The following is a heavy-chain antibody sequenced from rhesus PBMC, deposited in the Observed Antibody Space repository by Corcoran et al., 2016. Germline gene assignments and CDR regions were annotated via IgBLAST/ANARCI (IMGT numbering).Heavy chain of an antibody. V-gene: IGHV4-65*01. CDR1: GGSVSSSNW. Sequence: QVQLQESGPGLVKPSETLSLTCAVSGGSVSSSNWWSWIRQPPGKGLEWIGYISGSSGSTYYNPPRKSRVTISTDTSKNQFSLKLSSVTAADTAVYYCARDPKAMTLDYWGQGVLVTVSS. D-gene: IGHD1-32*01. CDR2: ISGSSGST. CDR3: ARDPKAMTLDY. J-gene: IGHJ4*01.